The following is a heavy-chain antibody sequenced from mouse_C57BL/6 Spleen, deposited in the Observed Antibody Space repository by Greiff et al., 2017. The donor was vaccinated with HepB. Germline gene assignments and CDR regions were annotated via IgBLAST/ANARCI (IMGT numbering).Heavy chain of an antibody. J-gene: IGHJ2*01. D-gene: IGHD2-3*01. Sequence: EVKLVESGGGLVKPGGSLKLSCAASGFTFSDCGMHWVRQAPEKGLEWVAYISSGSSTIYYADTVKGRFTISRDNAKNTLFLQMTSLRSEDTAMYYCARRDGKGYFDYWGQGTTLTVSS. CDR3: ARRDGKGYFDY. CDR1: GFTFSDCG. CDR2: ISSGSSTI. V-gene: IGHV5-17*01.